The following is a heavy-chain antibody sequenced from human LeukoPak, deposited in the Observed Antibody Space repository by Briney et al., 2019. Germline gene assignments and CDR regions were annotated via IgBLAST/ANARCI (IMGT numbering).Heavy chain of an antibody. J-gene: IGHJ4*02. CDR1: GGSISSYY. V-gene: IGHV4-59*01. Sequence: PSETLSLTCTVSGGSISSYYWSWLRQPPGKGLEWIGYIYYSGSTNYNPSLESRVTISVDTSKNQFSLKLSSVTAADTAVYYCARVEVEMATVDYWGQGTLVTVSS. CDR3: ARVEVEMATVDY. D-gene: IGHD5-24*01. CDR2: IYYSGST.